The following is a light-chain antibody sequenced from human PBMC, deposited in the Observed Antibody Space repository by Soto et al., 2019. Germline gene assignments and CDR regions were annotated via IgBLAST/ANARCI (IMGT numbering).Light chain of an antibody. V-gene: IGLV3-1*01. CDR1: KLGDKY. Sequence: SYELTQPPSVSVSPGQTASITCSGDKLGDKYACWYQQKPGQSPVLVIYQDSKRPSGIPERFSGSNSGNTATLTISGTQTMDEADYYCQAWDSSPGVFGTGTKLTV. CDR2: QDS. J-gene: IGLJ1*01. CDR3: QAWDSSPGV.